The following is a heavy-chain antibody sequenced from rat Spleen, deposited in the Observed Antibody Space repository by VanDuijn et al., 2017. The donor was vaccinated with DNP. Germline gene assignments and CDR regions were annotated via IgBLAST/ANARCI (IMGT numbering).Heavy chain of an antibody. Sequence: EVQLQESGPGLVKPSQSLSLTCSVTGYTITSSYDWNWIRKFPGNKMEWMGYISSSGSTNYNPSLKSRISITRDTSKNQFFLQLNSVTTEDTATYYCTSPSFDYWGQGVMVTVSS. CDR1: GYTITSSY. V-gene: IGHV3-4*01. J-gene: IGHJ2*01. CDR3: TSPSFDY. CDR2: ISSSGST.